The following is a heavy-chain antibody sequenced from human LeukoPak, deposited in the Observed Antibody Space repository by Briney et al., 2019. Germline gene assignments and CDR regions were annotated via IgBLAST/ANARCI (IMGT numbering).Heavy chain of an antibody. V-gene: IGHV3-7*03. Sequence: SGGSLRLSCAASGFTFSSYWMSWVRQAPGKGLEWVANIKQDGSEKYYVDSVKGRFTISRDNALNSLYLQMNSLRAEDTAIYYCARSIPYGTTWYGRSDYWGQGTLVTVSS. CDR3: ARSIPYGTTWYGRSDY. CDR1: GFTFSSYW. D-gene: IGHD6-13*01. J-gene: IGHJ4*02. CDR2: IKQDGSEK.